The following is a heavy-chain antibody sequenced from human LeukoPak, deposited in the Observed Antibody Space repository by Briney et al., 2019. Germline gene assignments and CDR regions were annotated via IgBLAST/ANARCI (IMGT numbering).Heavy chain of an antibody. D-gene: IGHD1-26*01. CDR1: GGSISSYY. Sequence: SETLSLTCTVSGGSISSYYWSWIRQPPGKGLEWIGYIYYSGSTNYNPSLKSRGTISVDTSKNQFSLKLSSVTAADTVVYYCARDQMGMNWFDPWGQGTLVTVSS. V-gene: IGHV4-59*01. CDR2: IYYSGST. J-gene: IGHJ5*02. CDR3: ARDQMGMNWFDP.